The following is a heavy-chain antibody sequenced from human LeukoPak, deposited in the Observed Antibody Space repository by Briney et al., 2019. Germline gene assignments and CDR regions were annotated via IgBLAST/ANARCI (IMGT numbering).Heavy chain of an antibody. CDR2: IYYSGST. CDR1: GGSINSYY. CDR3: ARTSRHFYGSGSNLTPWPADMDA. J-gene: IGHJ6*02. Sequence: PSETLSLTCTVSGGSINSYYWTWIRQPPGKGLEWIGYIYYSGSTHYNPSLNSRVTISMDTSKNHFSLKLSSVTAADTAIYYCARTSRHFYGSGSNLTPWPADMDAWGQGTKVTVSS. D-gene: IGHD3-10*01. V-gene: IGHV4-59*01.